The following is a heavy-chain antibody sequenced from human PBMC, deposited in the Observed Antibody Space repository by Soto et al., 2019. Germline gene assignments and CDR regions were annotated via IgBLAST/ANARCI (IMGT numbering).Heavy chain of an antibody. CDR3: ARDHGSGWYNDAFDI. J-gene: IGHJ3*02. CDR1: GGTFISYA. D-gene: IGHD6-19*01. CDR2: ISAYNGNA. Sequence: ASVKVPCKASGGTFISYAISWVRQAPGQGLEWMGWISAYNGNANYAQKLQGRVTMTTDTSTSTAYMELRSLRSDDTAVYYCARDHGSGWYNDAFDIWGQGTMVTVSS. V-gene: IGHV1-18*01.